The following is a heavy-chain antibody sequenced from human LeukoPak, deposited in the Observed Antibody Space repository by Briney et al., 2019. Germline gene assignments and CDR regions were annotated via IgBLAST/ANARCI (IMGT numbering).Heavy chain of an antibody. CDR2: ISDSSSTK. Sequence: GGSLRLSCAASGFTFSSYSMNWVRQAPGKGLEWLSFISDSSSTKFYADSVKGRFTISRDNAKNSLYLQMNSLRAEDTAVYYCAREDWIQLGGDYYYGMDVWGQGTTVTVSS. V-gene: IGHV3-48*04. D-gene: IGHD5-18*01. CDR1: GFTFSSYS. J-gene: IGHJ6*02. CDR3: AREDWIQLGGDYYYGMDV.